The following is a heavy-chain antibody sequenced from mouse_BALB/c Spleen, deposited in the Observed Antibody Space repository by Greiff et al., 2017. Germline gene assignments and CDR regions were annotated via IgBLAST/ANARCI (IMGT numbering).Heavy chain of an antibody. Sequence: QVQLQQSGAELMKPGASVKISCKATGYTFSSYWIEWVKQRPGHGLEWIGEILPGSGSTNYNEKFKGKATFTADTSSNTAYMQLSSLTSEDSAVYYCARSNYGSSRFAYWGQGTLVTVSA. J-gene: IGHJ3*01. V-gene: IGHV1-9*01. D-gene: IGHD1-1*01. CDR3: ARSNYGSSRFAY. CDR2: ILPGSGST. CDR1: GYTFSSYW.